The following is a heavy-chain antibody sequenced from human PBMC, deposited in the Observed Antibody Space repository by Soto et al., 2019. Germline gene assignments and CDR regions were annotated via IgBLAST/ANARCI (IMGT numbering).Heavy chain of an antibody. V-gene: IGHV3-7*01. Sequence: EVQLVESGGDLVQPGGSLRLSCAVSGFTFSHYWMTWVRQAPGKGLEWVANIKEDGGEKNYVDSVKGRFTISRDNAKNSLYLQMNSLRDEDTAVYYCARSGSDVDYWGQGTLVIVSS. CDR3: ARSGSDVDY. CDR2: IKEDGGEK. J-gene: IGHJ4*02. D-gene: IGHD2-21*02. CDR1: GFTFSHYW.